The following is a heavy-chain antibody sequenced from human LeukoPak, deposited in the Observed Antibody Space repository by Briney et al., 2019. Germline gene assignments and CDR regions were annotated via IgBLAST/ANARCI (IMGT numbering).Heavy chain of an antibody. V-gene: IGHV3-48*04. CDR3: ARVIGSYGDSAY. Sequence: GGSLRLSCAASGFTFSSYSMNWVRQAPGKGLEWISYITSDSSSMYYADSVKGRFTISRDNAKNSLYLQMNSLRAEDTAVYYCARVIGSYGDSAYWGRGTLVTVSS. CDR2: ITSDSSSM. D-gene: IGHD4-17*01. J-gene: IGHJ4*02. CDR1: GFTFSSYS.